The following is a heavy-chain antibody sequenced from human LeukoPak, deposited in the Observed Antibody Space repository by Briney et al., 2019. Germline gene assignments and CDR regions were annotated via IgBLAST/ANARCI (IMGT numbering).Heavy chain of an antibody. Sequence: VSVKVSCKTSGYPFSASGLTWMRQSPGQRLEWMGWVDANDGDTSYAQNFQGRITMTTDAATRTAYMELRSLRSDDTAVYYCARGGADNNLLDFWGQGTLVTVSS. D-gene: IGHD1-26*01. CDR3: ARGGADNNLLDF. CDR2: VDANDGDT. J-gene: IGHJ4*02. V-gene: IGHV1-18*01. CDR1: GYPFSASG.